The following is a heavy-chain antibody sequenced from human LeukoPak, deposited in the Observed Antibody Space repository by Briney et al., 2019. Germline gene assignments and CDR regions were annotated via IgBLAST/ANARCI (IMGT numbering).Heavy chain of an antibody. CDR2: IYPDDSDT. J-gene: IGHJ6*03. D-gene: IGHD3-3*01. CDR1: GYTFTNYW. Sequence: GESLKISCKASGYTFTNYWIGWVRQMPGKGLEWMGIIYPDDSDTKYSPSFQGHVTISDDESISTAYLQWSSLKASDTAIYYCARHEVGGDSSSGYEYYYYMDVWGKGTAVTVFS. CDR3: ARHEVGGDSSSGYEYYYYMDV. V-gene: IGHV5-51*01.